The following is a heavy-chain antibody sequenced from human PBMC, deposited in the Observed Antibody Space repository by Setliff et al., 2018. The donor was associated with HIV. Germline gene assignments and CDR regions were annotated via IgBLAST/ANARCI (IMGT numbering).Heavy chain of an antibody. D-gene: IGHD3-10*01. V-gene: IGHV1-69*10. CDR1: GYSFTTYA. CDR3: ASQDFHPGSFTFHYYMDV. CDR2: ITPVLRIA. J-gene: IGHJ6*03. Sequence: SVKVSCKASGYSFTTYAFNWVRQAPGQGLEWMGGITPVLRIANYAQTLQGRLSISADKSTNTVYMELSSLTFEDTGVYFCASQDFHPGSFTFHYYMDVWGAGTAVTVSS.